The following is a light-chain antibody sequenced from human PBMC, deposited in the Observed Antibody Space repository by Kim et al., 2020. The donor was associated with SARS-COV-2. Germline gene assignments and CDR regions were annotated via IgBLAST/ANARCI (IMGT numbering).Light chain of an antibody. CDR1: SSNIGSNY. CDR2: RNN. CDR3: AAWDDSLSGWV. J-gene: IGLJ3*02. V-gene: IGLV1-47*01. Sequence: GQGVTISCSGSSSNIGSNYVSWYQQLPGTAPKLLIYRNNQRPSGVPDRFSGSKSGTSASLAISGLRSEDEADYYCAAWDDSLSGWVFGGGTQLTVL.